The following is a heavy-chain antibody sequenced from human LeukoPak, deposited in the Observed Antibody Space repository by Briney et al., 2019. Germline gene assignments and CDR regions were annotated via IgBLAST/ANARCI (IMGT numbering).Heavy chain of an antibody. CDR3: ARVAEIVVVPAAMRFAFDI. CDR1: GYTFTSYG. J-gene: IGHJ3*02. Sequence: SVKVSCKASGYTFTSYGISWVRQAPGQGLEWMGGIIPIFGTANYAQKFQGRVTITADESTSTAYMELSSLRSEDTAVYYCARVAEIVVVPAAMRFAFDIWGQGTMVTVSS. D-gene: IGHD2-2*01. V-gene: IGHV1-69*13. CDR2: IIPIFGTA.